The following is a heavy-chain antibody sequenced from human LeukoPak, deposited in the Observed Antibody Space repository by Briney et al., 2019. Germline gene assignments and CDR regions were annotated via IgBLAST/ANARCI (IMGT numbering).Heavy chain of an antibody. CDR1: GFSFSSYV. D-gene: IGHD1-26*01. V-gene: IGHV3-30*04. J-gene: IGHJ6*02. CDR3: VRDLGATFSYAMDV. Sequence: GGSLRLSCAASGFSFSSYVMHWVRQAPGKGLEWVTLISYDGNDNDYGDSVKGRFTSSRDNSKNTLFLHMTSLRPEDTAVYYCVRDLGATFSYAMDVWGQGTAVIVFS. CDR2: ISYDGNDN.